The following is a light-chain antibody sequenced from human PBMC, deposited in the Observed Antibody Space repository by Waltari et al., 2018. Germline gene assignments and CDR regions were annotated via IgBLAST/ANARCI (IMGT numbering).Light chain of an antibody. J-gene: IGLJ3*02. V-gene: IGLV2-14*03. CDR3: SSYTSSSTLWV. CDR2: DVS. Sequence: QSALPQPASVSGSPGQSITISCTGTSSDVGGYNYVSWYQQHPGKAPKLMIYDVSNRPSGVSNLFSGSKSGNTASLTISGLQAEDEADYYCSSYTSSSTLWVFGGGTKLTVL. CDR1: SSDVGGYNY.